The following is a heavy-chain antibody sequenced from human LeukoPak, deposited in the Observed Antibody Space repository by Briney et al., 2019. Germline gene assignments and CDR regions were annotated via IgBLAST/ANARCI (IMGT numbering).Heavy chain of an antibody. Sequence: QPGGSLRLSCAASGFTFSSYGMHWVRQAPGKGLEWVAVISYDGSNKYYADSVKGRFTISRDNSKNTLYLQMNSLRAEDTAVYYCANSLVVGIGWGMDVWGQGTTVTVSS. CDR2: ISYDGSNK. CDR1: GFTFSSYG. V-gene: IGHV3-30*18. D-gene: IGHD6-19*01. J-gene: IGHJ6*02. CDR3: ANSLVVGIGWGMDV.